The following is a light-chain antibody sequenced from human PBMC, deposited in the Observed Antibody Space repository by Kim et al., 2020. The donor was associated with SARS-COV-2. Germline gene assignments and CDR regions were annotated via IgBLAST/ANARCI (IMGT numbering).Light chain of an antibody. Sequence: AYVGDRVTIPCRASQSISSYLNWYQQKLGKAPKLLIYAASSLQSGVPSRFSGSGAGTDFTLTISSLQPEDFATYYCQQSYSTLRTFGQGTKVDIK. V-gene: IGKV1-39*01. CDR3: QQSYSTLRT. CDR2: AAS. CDR1: QSISSY. J-gene: IGKJ1*01.